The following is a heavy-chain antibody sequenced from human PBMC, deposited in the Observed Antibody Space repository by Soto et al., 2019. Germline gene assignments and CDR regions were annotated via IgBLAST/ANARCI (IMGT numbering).Heavy chain of an antibody. Sequence: PSETLSLTCTVSGDSISSGGYFWSWIRQHPGKGLEWIGYIYYSGSTYYNPSLESRVTISVDTSRNQFSLKLSSVTAADTAVYYGARYKRNSSGGSCPTNWFDTWGQGILVTVSS. CDR2: IYYSGST. CDR3: ARYKRNSSGGSCPTNWFDT. CDR1: GDSISSGGYF. J-gene: IGHJ5*02. V-gene: IGHV4-31*03. D-gene: IGHD2-15*01.